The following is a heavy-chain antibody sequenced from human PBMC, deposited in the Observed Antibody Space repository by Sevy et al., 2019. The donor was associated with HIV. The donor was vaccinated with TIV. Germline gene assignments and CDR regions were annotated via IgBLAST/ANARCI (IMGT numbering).Heavy chain of an antibody. CDR1: GFTFSSYG. CDR2: IWYDGSSK. J-gene: IGHJ4*02. V-gene: IGHV3-33*01. Sequence: GGSLRLSCAASGFTFSSYGMHWVRQAPGKGLEWVALIWYDGSSKYYADSVKGRFTISRDNAKDSLYLQMNSLRAEDTAVYYCARAGGSWALRYWGQGSLVTVSS. CDR3: ARAGGSWALRY. D-gene: IGHD1-26*01.